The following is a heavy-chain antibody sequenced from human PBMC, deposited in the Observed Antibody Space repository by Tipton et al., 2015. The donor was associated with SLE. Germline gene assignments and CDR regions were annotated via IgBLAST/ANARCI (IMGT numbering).Heavy chain of an antibody. CDR1: GFTFSNVW. D-gene: IGHD4-11*01. V-gene: IGHV3-15*01. J-gene: IGHJ4*02. Sequence: SLRLSCAASGFTFSNVWMNWVRQAPGKGLEWVGRFKTKAEGGTTEYAAPVKGRFAILRDDSKNTLYLQMNSLKTEDTAVYFCTTRIVTTSDYWGQGTLVTVSS. CDR3: TTRIVTTSDY. CDR2: FKTKAEGGTT.